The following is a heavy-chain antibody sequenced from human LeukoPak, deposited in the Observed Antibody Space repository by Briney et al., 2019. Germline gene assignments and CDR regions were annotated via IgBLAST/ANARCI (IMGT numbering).Heavy chain of an antibody. Sequence: PSETLSLTCTVSGGSISSSSYYWGWIRQPPGKGLEWIGSIYYSGSTYYNPSLKSRVTISVDTSKNQFSLKLSSVTAADTAVYYCARERGDSSSWYSDYWGQGTLVTVSS. V-gene: IGHV4-39*07. J-gene: IGHJ4*02. D-gene: IGHD6-13*01. CDR2: IYYSGST. CDR1: GGSISSSSYY. CDR3: ARERGDSSSWYSDY.